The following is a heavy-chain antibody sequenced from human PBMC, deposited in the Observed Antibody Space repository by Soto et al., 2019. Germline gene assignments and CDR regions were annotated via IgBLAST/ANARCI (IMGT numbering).Heavy chain of an antibody. J-gene: IGHJ4*02. CDR2: ISYDGSNK. D-gene: IGHD6-19*01. CDR3: ARDPVDWGIAVAAYYFDY. CDR1: GFTFSSYA. Sequence: GGSLRLSCAASGFTFSSYAMHWVRQAPGKGLEWVAVISYDGSNKYYADSVKGRFTISRDNSKNTLYLQMNSLRAEDTAVYYCARDPVDWGIAVAAYYFDYWGQGTLVTAPQ. V-gene: IGHV3-30-3*01.